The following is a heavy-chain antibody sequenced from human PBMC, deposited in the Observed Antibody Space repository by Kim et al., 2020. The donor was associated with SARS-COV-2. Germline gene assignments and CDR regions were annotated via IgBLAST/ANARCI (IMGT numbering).Heavy chain of an antibody. D-gene: IGHD3-22*01. V-gene: IGHV4-34*01. CDR3: ARGIGPMIVFYYFDY. J-gene: IGHJ4*02. Sequence: SLKSRVTISVDTSKNQFSLKLSSVTAADTAVYYCARGIGPMIVFYYFDYWGQGTLVTVSS.